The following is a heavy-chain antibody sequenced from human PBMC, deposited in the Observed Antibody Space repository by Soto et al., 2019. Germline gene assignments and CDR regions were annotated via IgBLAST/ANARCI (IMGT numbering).Heavy chain of an antibody. CDR2: ISSTGRTI. Sequence: GGSLRLSCGASGFTFSNCYMSWIRQAPGKGLEWVSYISSTGRTICYADSVKGRFTVSRDNAQNSLSLKLNSLRVEDTAVYYCARSYSSGWEFDYWGQGTQVTVSS. J-gene: IGHJ4*02. V-gene: IGHV3-11*01. CDR3: ARSYSSGWEFDY. D-gene: IGHD6-19*01. CDR1: GFTFSNCY.